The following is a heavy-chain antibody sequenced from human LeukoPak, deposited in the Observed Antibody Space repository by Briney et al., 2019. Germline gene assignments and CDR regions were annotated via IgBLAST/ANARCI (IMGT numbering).Heavy chain of an antibody. Sequence: SETLSLTCTVSGGSISSGGYYWSWIRQHPGKGLEWIGYIYYSGSTYYNPSLKSRVTISVDTSKNQFSLKLSSVTAADTAVYYCARAGGYCSSTSCYGSGWFDPWGQGTLVTVS. CDR1: GGSISSGGYY. CDR3: ARAGGYCSSTSCYGSGWFDP. J-gene: IGHJ5*02. CDR2: IYYSGST. D-gene: IGHD2-2*01. V-gene: IGHV4-31*03.